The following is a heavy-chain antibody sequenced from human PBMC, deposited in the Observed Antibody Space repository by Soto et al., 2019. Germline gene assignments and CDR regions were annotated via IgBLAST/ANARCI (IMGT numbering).Heavy chain of an antibody. CDR2: IYYSGST. V-gene: IGHV4-39*07. Sequence: SETLSLTCTVSGGSISSSSYYWGWIRQPPGKGLEWIGSIYYSGSTYYNPSLKSRVTISVDTSKNQFSLKLSSVTAADTAVYYCARIRYSSGWKGSYFDYWGQGTLVTVSS. D-gene: IGHD6-19*01. CDR1: GGSISSSSYY. CDR3: ARIRYSSGWKGSYFDY. J-gene: IGHJ4*02.